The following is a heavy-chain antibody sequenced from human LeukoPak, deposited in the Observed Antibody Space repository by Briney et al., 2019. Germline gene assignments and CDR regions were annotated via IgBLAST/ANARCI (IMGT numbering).Heavy chain of an antibody. V-gene: IGHV4-34*01. CDR3: ARGGNAFDI. J-gene: IGHJ3*02. Sequence: SETLSLTCAVYGGSFSGYYWSWIRQPPGKGLEWIGEINHSGSNNYNPSLKSRVTISVDTSKSQFSLKLSSVTAADTAVYYCARGGNAFDIWGQGTMVTVSS. CDR2: INHSGSN. CDR1: GGSFSGYY. D-gene: IGHD1-14*01.